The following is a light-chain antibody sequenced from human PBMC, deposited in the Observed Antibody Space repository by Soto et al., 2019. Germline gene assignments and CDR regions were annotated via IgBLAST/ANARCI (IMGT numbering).Light chain of an antibody. Sequence: DIVMTQSPDSLAVSLGERATINCKSSQSVLYSSNNKNYLAWYQQKPGQPPKLLIYWASTRDSGVPDRFSGSGSETDFTLTIGSLQAEDVAVYYCQQYYNKVSFGQGTRLEIK. CDR2: WAS. CDR3: QQYYNKVS. V-gene: IGKV4-1*01. CDR1: QSVLYSSNNKNY. J-gene: IGKJ5*01.